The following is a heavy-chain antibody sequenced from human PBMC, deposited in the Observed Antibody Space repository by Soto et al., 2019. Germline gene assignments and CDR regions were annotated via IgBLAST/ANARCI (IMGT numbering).Heavy chain of an antibody. J-gene: IGHJ6*02. V-gene: IGHV3-21*01. CDR3: VRAGHVFDVHYYGMDL. Sequence: KTGGSLRLSCEASGFTFNDYSMDWVRQAPEKGLEWVSSISSSGTYIYYADSVKGRFAISRDNANNVMYLQMDTLRAEDTAVYYCVRAGHVFDVHYYGMDLWGQETTVTVSS. D-gene: IGHD3-10*01. CDR1: GFTFNDYS. CDR2: ISSSGTYI.